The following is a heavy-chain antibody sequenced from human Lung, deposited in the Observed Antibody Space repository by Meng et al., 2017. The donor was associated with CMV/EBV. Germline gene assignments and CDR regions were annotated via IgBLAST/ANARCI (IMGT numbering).Heavy chain of an antibody. CDR1: GFSLNTNGVG. Sequence: QTTLKERVPTLGKPAQTLTLTCPFSGFSLNTNGVGVGWIRQPSGKALEWLALIYWDDDKRYSPSLGSRLTITKDTSKNQVVLTMTDMDPVDTASYYWTLYVGAPGYGGQGTLVTVSS. J-gene: IGHJ4*02. V-gene: IGHV2-5*02. D-gene: IGHD1-26*01. CDR3: TLYVGAPGY. CDR2: IYWDDDK.